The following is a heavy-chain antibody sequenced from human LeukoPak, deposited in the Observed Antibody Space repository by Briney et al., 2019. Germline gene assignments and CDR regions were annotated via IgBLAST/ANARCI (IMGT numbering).Heavy chain of an antibody. CDR3: ARGIRGGKPYCSGGSCFSDDHPLFDY. CDR2: INVGKNNT. CDR1: GYTFTSYA. J-gene: IGHJ4*02. V-gene: IGHV1-3*03. Sequence: ASVKVSCKASGYTFTSYAMHWVHQAPGQRLEWMGWINVGKNNTKYSQDFQGRVTFTRDTSASTAYMELSSLRSDDMAVYYCARGIRGGKPYCSGGSCFSDDHPLFDYWGQGTLVTVSS. D-gene: IGHD2-15*01.